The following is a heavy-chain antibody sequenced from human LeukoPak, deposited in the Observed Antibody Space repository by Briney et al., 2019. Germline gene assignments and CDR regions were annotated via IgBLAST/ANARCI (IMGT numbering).Heavy chain of an antibody. CDR1: GDSINSNNYY. D-gene: IGHD1-26*01. Sequence: SETLSLTCTVSGDSINSNNYYWGWIRQPPGKGLEWIGSIYDSGSTYYNPSLKSRVTISVDTSKNQFSLRLSSVTAADTAVYYCARLATRAAFDYWGQGTLVTVSS. CDR3: ARLATRAAFDY. V-gene: IGHV4-39*01. CDR2: IYDSGST. J-gene: IGHJ4*02.